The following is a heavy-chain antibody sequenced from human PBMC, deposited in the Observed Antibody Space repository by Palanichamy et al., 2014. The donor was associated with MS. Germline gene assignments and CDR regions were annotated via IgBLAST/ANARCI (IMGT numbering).Heavy chain of an antibody. J-gene: IGHJ4*02. CDR1: WVLQWLP. V-gene: IGHV4-34*01. Sequence: QVQLQQWGAGLLKPSETPVPHLRCLRWVLQWLPLELDPPAPRKGAGVDWEIDPSGSTKYNPKYNPSLKSRVTISVDMSKKQFSLKLTSVTAADTAVYYCATQSHVVLGDSWGQGTLVTVSP. D-gene: IGHD2-15*01. CDR2: IDPSGST. CDR3: ATQSHVVLGDS.